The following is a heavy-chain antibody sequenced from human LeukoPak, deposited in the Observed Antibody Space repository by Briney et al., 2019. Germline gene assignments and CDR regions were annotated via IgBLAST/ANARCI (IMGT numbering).Heavy chain of an antibody. D-gene: IGHD1-26*01. CDR3: ARDRPMYSGSYNYPFDY. Sequence: PGGSLRLSCAASGFTFSSYEMNWVRQAPGKGLEWVSYISSSGSTIYCADSVKGRFTISRDNAKNSLYLQMNSLRAEDTAVYYCARDRPMYSGSYNYPFDYWGQGTLVTVSS. CDR2: ISSSGSTI. V-gene: IGHV3-48*03. J-gene: IGHJ4*02. CDR1: GFTFSSYE.